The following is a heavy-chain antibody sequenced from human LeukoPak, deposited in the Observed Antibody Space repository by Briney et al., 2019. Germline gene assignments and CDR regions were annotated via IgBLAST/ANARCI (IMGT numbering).Heavy chain of an antibody. CDR2: INHSGST. J-gene: IGHJ5*02. D-gene: IGHD4-17*01. Sequence: SETLSLTCAVYGGSFSGYYWSWIRQPPGKGLEWIGEINHSGSTKYNPSLKSRVTISVATSKNQFSLKLSSVTAADTAVYYCAGIPRIENWAVTTRPVIFDPWGQGTLVTVSS. V-gene: IGHV4-34*01. CDR1: GGSFSGYY. CDR3: AGIPRIENWAVTTRPVIFDP.